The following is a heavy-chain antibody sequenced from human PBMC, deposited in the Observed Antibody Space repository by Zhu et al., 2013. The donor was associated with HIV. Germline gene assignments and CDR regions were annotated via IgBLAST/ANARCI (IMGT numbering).Heavy chain of an antibody. J-gene: IGHJ3*02. CDR2: ISSSSSYI. V-gene: IGHV3-21*01. CDR3: ARDIYSNYVDDAFDI. Sequence: VQLVESGGGLVKPGGSLRLSCAASGFTFSSYSMNWVRQAPGKGLEWVSSISSSSSYIYYADSVKGRFTISRDNAKNSLYLQMNSLRAEDTAVYYCARDIYSNYVDDAFDIWGQGTMVTVSS. D-gene: IGHD4-4*01. CDR1: GFTFSSYS.